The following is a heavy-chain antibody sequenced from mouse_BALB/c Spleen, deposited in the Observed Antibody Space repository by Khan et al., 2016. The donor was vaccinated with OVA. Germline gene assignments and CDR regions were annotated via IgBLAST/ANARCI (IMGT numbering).Heavy chain of an antibody. Sequence: QVQLKESGAELVRPGVSVKISCKGSGYTFTDFTMHWVKQSHAKSLEWIGVISTYYGDVTYNQKFKGKATMTVDKSSRTASMELARLKSEDSAIFFVIRGGGGNRFAYWGQGTLVTVSA. V-gene: IGHV1S137*01. J-gene: IGHJ3*01. CDR1: GYTFTDFT. CDR2: ISTYYGDV. CDR3: IRGGGGNRFAY.